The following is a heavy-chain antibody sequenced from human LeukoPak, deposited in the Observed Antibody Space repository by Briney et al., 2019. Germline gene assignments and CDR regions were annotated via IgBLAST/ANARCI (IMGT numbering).Heavy chain of an antibody. CDR1: GFRFSYAW. V-gene: IGHV3-15*01. Sequence: GGSLRLSCAASGFRFSYAWMSWVRQAPGKGLEWVGRIKGKIDGGTIDYAAPVKGRLSISRDDSKNTLYLQMNSLKTEDTAVYYCATGGEDTVIQFDYWGQGTLVTVSS. CDR2: IKGKIDGGTI. J-gene: IGHJ4*02. CDR3: ATGGEDTVIQFDY. D-gene: IGHD5-18*01.